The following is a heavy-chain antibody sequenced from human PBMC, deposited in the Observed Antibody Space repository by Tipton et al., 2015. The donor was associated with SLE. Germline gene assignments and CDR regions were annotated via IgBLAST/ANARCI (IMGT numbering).Heavy chain of an antibody. CDR2: IYTSGST. Sequence: LRLSCTVSGGSISSGSYYWSWIRQPAGKGLEWIGYIYTSGSTNYNPSLKSRVTISVDTSKNQFSLKLSSVTAADTAVYYYARVGVVTPFDYWGQGTLVTVSS. V-gene: IGHV4-61*09. J-gene: IGHJ4*02. CDR1: GGSISSGSYY. D-gene: IGHD4-23*01. CDR3: ARVGVVTPFDY.